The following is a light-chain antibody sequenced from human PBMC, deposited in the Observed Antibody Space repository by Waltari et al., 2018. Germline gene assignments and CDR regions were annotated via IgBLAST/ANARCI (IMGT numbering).Light chain of an antibody. Sequence: DVVMTKCPLSLSGTLGQPASISCRSSQSLVHSDGNTYLNWFHQRPGQSPRRLIYKISNRDSGVPDRFSGSGSGTDFTLEISRVEAEDVGVYYCMQAAHWPKTFGQGTKVEIK. CDR1: QSLVHSDGNTY. V-gene: IGKV2-30*02. CDR3: MQAAHWPKT. J-gene: IGKJ1*01. CDR2: KIS.